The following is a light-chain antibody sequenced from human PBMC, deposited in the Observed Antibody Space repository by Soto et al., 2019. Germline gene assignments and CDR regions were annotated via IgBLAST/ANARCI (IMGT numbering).Light chain of an antibody. CDR2: GAS. CDR1: QSVSSSY. V-gene: IGKV3-20*01. Sequence: EIVLTQSPGTLSLSPGERATLSCRASQSVSSSYLAWYQQKPGQAPRLLIYGASSRATGIPDRFSGSGSGTEFTLTISRLEPEDVDVYYCQQYDSSPITFCQGTRLEIK. CDR3: QQYDSSPIT. J-gene: IGKJ5*01.